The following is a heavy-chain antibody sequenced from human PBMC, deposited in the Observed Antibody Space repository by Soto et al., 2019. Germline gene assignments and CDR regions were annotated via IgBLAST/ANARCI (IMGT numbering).Heavy chain of an antibody. CDR3: ARSYSCSSGPCTTDY. CDR1: GYGFNTYW. D-gene: IGHD2-15*01. CDR2: IYPGDSDT. J-gene: IGHJ4*02. V-gene: IGHV5-51*01. Sequence: GESLKISCKGSGYGFNTYWIGWVRQMPGKGLEWMGIIYPGDSDTRYSPSFQGQVTMSADKSFSTAYLQWSSLRTSDTAIYYCARSYSCSSGPCTTDYWGQGTLVTVSS.